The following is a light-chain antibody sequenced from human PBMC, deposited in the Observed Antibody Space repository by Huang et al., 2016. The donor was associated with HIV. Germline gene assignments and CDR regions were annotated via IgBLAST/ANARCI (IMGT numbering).Light chain of an antibody. CDR2: GGS. Sequence: EIVLTQSPGTLSLSPGERAILSCRASQSVSSSHLAWYQQKPGQAPRLLIYGGSSRATGSPDRFMGSGSGTDFTLTISRLEPEDFAVFYCQQYGNSPGTFGQGTKVEIK. CDR1: QSVSSSH. V-gene: IGKV3-20*01. J-gene: IGKJ1*01. CDR3: QQYGNSPGT.